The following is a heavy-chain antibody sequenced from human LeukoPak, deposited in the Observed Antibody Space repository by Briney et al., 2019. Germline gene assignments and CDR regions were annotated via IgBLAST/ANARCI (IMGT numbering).Heavy chain of an antibody. V-gene: IGHV1-8*03. CDR3: ARGMGYYDFWSGYYATRRLDY. D-gene: IGHD3-3*01. Sequence: GASVKVSCKASGYTFTSYDINWVRQATGQGLEWMGWMNPNSGNTGYAQKFQGRVTITRNTSISTAYMELSSLRSEDTAVYYCARGMGYYDFWSGYYATRRLDYWGQGTLVTVSS. CDR1: GYTFTSYD. CDR2: MNPNSGNT. J-gene: IGHJ4*02.